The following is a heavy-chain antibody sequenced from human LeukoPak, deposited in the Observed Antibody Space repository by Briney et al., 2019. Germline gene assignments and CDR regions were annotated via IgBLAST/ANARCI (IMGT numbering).Heavy chain of an antibody. J-gene: IGHJ2*01. CDR3: ARTGYSSGWYAV. CDR1: GGSFSGYY. V-gene: IGHV4-34*01. D-gene: IGHD6-19*01. CDR2: IYLSGTT. Sequence: SETLSLTCAVYGGSFSGYYWSWVRQPPGKGLEWIGSIYLSGTTYSNPSLKSRVTISVDTSKNQFSLKLTSVTAADTAVYYCARTGYSSGWYAVWGRGSLVTVSS.